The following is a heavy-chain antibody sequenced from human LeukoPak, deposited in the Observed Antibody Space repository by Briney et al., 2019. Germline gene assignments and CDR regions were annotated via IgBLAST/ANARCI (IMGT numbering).Heavy chain of an antibody. D-gene: IGHD3-10*01. J-gene: IGHJ4*02. CDR2: ISSSSSYI. CDR3: ALLDGSGSYPFDY. Sequence: GGSLRLSCAASGFTFSSYSMNWVRQAPGKGLEWVSSISSSSSYIYYADSVKGRFTISRDNAKNSLYLQMNSLRAEDTAVYYCALLDGSGSYPFDYWGQGTLVIVSS. V-gene: IGHV3-21*01. CDR1: GFTFSSYS.